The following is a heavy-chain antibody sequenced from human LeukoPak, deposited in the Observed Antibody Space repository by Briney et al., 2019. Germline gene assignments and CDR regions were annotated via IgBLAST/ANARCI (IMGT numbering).Heavy chain of an antibody. CDR1: GFTFSSYG. J-gene: IGHJ4*02. D-gene: IGHD2-21*02. Sequence: PGGSLRLSCAASGFTFSSYGMHWVRQAPGKGLEWVAVIWYDGSNKYYADSVKGRFTISRDNSKNTLYLQMNSLRAEDTAVYYCARDSYRYCGGDCSWGGYWGQGTLVTVSS. V-gene: IGHV3-33*08. CDR3: ARDSYRYCGGDCSWGGY. CDR2: IWYDGSNK.